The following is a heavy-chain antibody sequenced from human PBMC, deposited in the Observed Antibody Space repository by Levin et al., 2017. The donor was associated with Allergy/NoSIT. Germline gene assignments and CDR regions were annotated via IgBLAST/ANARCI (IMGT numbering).Heavy chain of an antibody. CDR3: ARDSTVKPATAYFDL. Sequence: SETLSLTCAISGDSVSSNSAAWNWIRQSPSRGLEWLGRTYYRSKWYNDFAVSVKSRITINPDTSKNQFSLQLNSVIPEDTAVYYCARDSTVKPATAYFDLWGRGTLVTVSS. J-gene: IGHJ2*01. CDR2: TYYRSKWYN. CDR1: GDSVSSNSAA. V-gene: IGHV6-1*01. D-gene: IGHD4-17*01.